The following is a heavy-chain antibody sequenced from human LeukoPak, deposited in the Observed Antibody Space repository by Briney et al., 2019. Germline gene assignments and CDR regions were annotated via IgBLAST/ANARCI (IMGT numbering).Heavy chain of an antibody. CDR2: IYYSGST. V-gene: IGHV4-59*01. J-gene: IGHJ6*03. D-gene: IGHD2-2*01. Sequence: PSETLSLTCTVSGGSISSYYWSWIRQPPGKGLEWIGYIYYSGSTNYNPSLKSRVAISVDTSKNQFSLKLSSVTAADTAVYYCARIGYCSSTSCLNYYYYYMDVWGKGTTVTVSS. CDR1: GGSISSYY. CDR3: ARIGYCSSTSCLNYYYYYMDV.